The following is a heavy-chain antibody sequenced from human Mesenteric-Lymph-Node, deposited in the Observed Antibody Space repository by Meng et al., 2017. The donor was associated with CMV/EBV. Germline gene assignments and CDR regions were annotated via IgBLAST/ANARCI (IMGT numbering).Heavy chain of an antibody. CDR1: GYSFATYA. J-gene: IGHJ4*02. CDR2: INTNTGNP. V-gene: IGHV7-4-1*02. D-gene: IGHD3-10*01. Sequence: SGYSFATYAMNWVRQAPGQGLEWMGWINTNTGNPTYAQGFTERFVFSLDTSVSTAYLRISSLKAEDTAVYYCARDGAFVRGVIISTYWGQGTLVTVSS. CDR3: ARDGAFVRGVIISTY.